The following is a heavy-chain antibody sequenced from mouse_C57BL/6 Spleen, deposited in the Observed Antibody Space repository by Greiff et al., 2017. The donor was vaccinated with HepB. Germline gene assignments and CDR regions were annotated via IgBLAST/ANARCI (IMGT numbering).Heavy chain of an antibody. V-gene: IGHV1-72*01. Sequence: QVQLKQPGAELVKPGASVKLSCKASGYTFTSYWMHWVKQRPGRGLEWIGRIDPNSGGTKYNEKFKSKATLTVDKPSSTAYMQLSSLTSEDSAVYYCARSGFTTVVDYWGQGTTLTVSS. CDR2: IDPNSGGT. CDR1: GYTFTSYW. J-gene: IGHJ2*01. D-gene: IGHD1-1*01. CDR3: ARSGFTTVVDY.